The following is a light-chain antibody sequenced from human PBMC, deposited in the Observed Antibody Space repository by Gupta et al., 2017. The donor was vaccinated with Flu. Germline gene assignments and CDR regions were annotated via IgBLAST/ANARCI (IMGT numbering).Light chain of an antibody. V-gene: IGKV1-8*01. Sequence: AIRITQSPSSLSASTGDTVTITCRASQGISSYLAWYQQKPGKAPKLLIYSASTLQSGVPSRFRGSGSGTDFTLTIRSLQSEDFATYYCLQNYIYPLTFGGGTKVDIK. CDR3: LQNYIYPLT. CDR1: QGISSY. J-gene: IGKJ4*01. CDR2: SAS.